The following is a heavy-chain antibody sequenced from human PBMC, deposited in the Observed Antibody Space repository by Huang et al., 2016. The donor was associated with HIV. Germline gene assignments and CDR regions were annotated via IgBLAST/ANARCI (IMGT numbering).Heavy chain of an antibody. CDR2: INTKTGKP. CDR3: ARYRLTGTFLDS. CDR1: GYTFTTYS. Sequence: QVQLVQSGSELRKPGASVKVSCKASGYTFTTYSLIWVRQAPGQCLAWMGWINTKTGKPTYAQGFTGRFVFSLDTTVSTAYLQISSLKTDDTAKYFCARYRLTGTFLDSWGQGTQVTVSS. J-gene: IGHJ4*02. D-gene: IGHD3-9*01. V-gene: IGHV7-4-1*02.